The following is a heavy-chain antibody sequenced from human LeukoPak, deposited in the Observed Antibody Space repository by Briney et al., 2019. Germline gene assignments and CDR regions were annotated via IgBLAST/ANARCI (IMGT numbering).Heavy chain of an antibody. V-gene: IGHV3-21*01. D-gene: IGHD2-15*01. J-gene: IGHJ3*02. Sequence: GGSLRLSCAASGFTFSSYSMNWVRQAPGKGLEWVSSISSSSSYIYYADSVKGRFTISRDNAKNSLYLQMNSLRAEDTAVYYCARIIVVVVAATPPAFDIWSQGTMVTVSS. CDR1: GFTFSSYS. CDR3: ARIIVVVVAATPPAFDI. CDR2: ISSSSSYI.